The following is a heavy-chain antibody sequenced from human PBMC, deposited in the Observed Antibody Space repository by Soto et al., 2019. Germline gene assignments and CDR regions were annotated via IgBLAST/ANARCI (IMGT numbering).Heavy chain of an antibody. D-gene: IGHD3-9*01. V-gene: IGHV3-23*01. CDR1: GSTFSSYV. J-gene: IGHJ6*02. Sequence: RGSLSLSCAASGSTFSSYVMTWVRQAPGKGLEWVASVSGGGGNTYYADSVKGRFTISRDNSKKTVYLHMNRVRVEYTAVYFCAKRLLRGNKLSVLDDWGRGTPVTVSS. CDR2: VSGGGGNT. CDR3: AKRLLRGNKLSVLDD.